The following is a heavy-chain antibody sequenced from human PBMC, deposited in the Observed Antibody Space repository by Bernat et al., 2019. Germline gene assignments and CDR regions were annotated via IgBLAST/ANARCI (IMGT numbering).Heavy chain of an antibody. CDR2: IYYSGST. CDR1: GGSITSSSYY. Sequence: QLQLQESGPGLVKPSETLFLTCTVSGGSITSSSYYWGWIRQPPGKGLEWIGSIYYSGSTYYNPSLKSRVTISVDTSKNQFSLKLSSVTAADTAVYYCARPTIYDSSGYYFDYWGQGTLVTVSS. CDR3: ARPTIYDSSGYYFDY. D-gene: IGHD3-22*01. J-gene: IGHJ4*02. V-gene: IGHV4-39*01.